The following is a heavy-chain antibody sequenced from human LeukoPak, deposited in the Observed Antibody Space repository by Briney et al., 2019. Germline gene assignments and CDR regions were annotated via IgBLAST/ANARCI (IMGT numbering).Heavy chain of an antibody. CDR3: VRDWGYDSSGYWQKYFDT. CDR2: INHDGSST. D-gene: IGHD3-22*01. J-gene: IGHJ4*02. V-gene: IGHV3-74*01. Sequence: GGSLRLSCATSGLTFTTFWMHWVRQAPGKGLVWVSRINHDGSSTNYADSVKGRFIISRDNAKNTVYLQMNSLRAEDTAVYYCVRDWGYDSSGYWQKYFDTWGQGTLVTVSS. CDR1: GLTFTTFW.